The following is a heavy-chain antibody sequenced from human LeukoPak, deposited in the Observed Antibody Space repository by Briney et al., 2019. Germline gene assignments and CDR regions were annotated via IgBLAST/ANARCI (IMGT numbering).Heavy chain of an antibody. D-gene: IGHD3-10*01. CDR2: INHSGST. CDR3: ARGRVVRGSGSYS. Sequence: SETLSLTCAVYGGSFSGYYWSWIRQPPGKGLEWIGEINHSGSTNYNPSLKSRVTISVDTSKNQFSLKLSSVTAADTAVYYCARGRVVRGSGSYSWGQGTLVTVSS. CDR1: GGSFSGYY. V-gene: IGHV4-34*01. J-gene: IGHJ4*02.